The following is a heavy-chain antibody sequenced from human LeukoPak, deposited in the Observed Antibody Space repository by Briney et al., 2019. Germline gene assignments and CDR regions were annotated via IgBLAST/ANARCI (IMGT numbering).Heavy chain of an antibody. CDR2: ISSSGSTI. J-gene: IGHJ4*02. CDR1: GFTFSSYE. V-gene: IGHV3-48*03. Sequence: AGGSLRLSCAASGFTFSSYEMNWVRQAPGKGLEWVSYISSSGSTIYYADSVKGRFTISRDNAKNSLYLQMNSLRAEDTAVYYCARDMTAVTIDYWGQGTLVTVSS. D-gene: IGHD4-17*01. CDR3: ARDMTAVTIDY.